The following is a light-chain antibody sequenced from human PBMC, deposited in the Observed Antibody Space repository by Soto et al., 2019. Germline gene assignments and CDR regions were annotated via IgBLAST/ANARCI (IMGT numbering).Light chain of an antibody. V-gene: IGLV1-40*01. J-gene: IGLJ2*01. CDR3: QSYDTSLSGSV. CDR1: SSNIGAGYD. CDR2: GNS. Sequence: QSVLTQPPSVSGAPGQRVTISCTGSSSNIGAGYDVHWYQQLPGTAPKVFIYGNSNRPSGVPDRFSGSKSGTSASRAITGLQAEDEADYYCQSYDTSLSGSVFGGGTKLTVL.